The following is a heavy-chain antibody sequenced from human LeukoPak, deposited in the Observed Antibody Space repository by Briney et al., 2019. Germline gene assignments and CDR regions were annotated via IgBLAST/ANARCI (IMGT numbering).Heavy chain of an antibody. D-gene: IGHD6-13*01. CDR3: ARGISSTAFDL. V-gene: IGHV4-61*02. J-gene: IGHJ4*02. Sequence: SETLSLTCTVSGGSISSGSYYWSWIRQAAGKGPEWIGRIYTTGTTKYNPSLTSRVTISADTSENQFSLRLNSVTAADTALYYCARGISSTAFDLWGQGTLVTVSS. CDR2: IYTTGTT. CDR1: GGSISSGSYY.